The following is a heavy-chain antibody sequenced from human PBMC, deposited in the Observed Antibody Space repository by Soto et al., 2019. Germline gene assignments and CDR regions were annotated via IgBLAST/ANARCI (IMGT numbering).Heavy chain of an antibody. Sequence: QVQLVQSGAEVKKPGASVKVSCKASGYTFTSYGISWVRQAPGQGLAWMGWISAYNGNTNDEQTLQGRVTMTTDTSTSTADMELRILRSDDTAEYYCARDRIIKKYSSSCTPRYYYGMEVWGQGTTVTAS. V-gene: IGHV1-18*01. CDR2: ISAYNGNT. D-gene: IGHD6-13*01. CDR1: GYTFTSYG. J-gene: IGHJ6*02. CDR3: ARDRIIKKYSSSCTPRYYYGMEV.